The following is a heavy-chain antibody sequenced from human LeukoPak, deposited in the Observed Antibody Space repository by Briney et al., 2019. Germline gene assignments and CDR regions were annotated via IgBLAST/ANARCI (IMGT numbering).Heavy chain of an antibody. CDR3: AKNLPSSVVAASHKDYFDY. V-gene: IGHV3-23*01. D-gene: IGHD6-6*01. Sequence: PGGSLRLSCAASGFTFNIYAMTWVRQAPGKGLEWVSLISASGDRTYYADSVKGRFTISRDNSKNTLYLQMNSLRAEDTALYYCAKNLPSSVVAASHKDYFDYWGQGTLVTVSS. J-gene: IGHJ4*02. CDR2: ISASGDRT. CDR1: GFTFNIYA.